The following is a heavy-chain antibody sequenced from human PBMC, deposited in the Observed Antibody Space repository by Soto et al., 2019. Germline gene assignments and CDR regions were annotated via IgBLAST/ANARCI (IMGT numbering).Heavy chain of an antibody. CDR1: GGSISSSSYY. CDR3: ARQLGKAYCGGDCSNEYYFDY. V-gene: IGHV4-39*01. CDR2: IYYSGST. D-gene: IGHD2-21*02. Sequence: QLQLQESGPGLVKPSETLSLTCTVSGGSISSSSYYWGWIRQPPGKGLEWIGSIYYSGSTYYNPSLKRRVTISVDTSKNQFSLKLSSVTAADTAVYYCARQLGKAYCGGDCSNEYYFDYWGQGTLVTVSS. J-gene: IGHJ4*02.